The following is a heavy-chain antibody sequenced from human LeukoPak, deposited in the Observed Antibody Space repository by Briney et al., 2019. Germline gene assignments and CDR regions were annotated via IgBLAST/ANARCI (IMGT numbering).Heavy chain of an antibody. D-gene: IGHD3-10*01. CDR2: IRSKANSYAT. CDR1: GFTFSGSA. J-gene: IGHJ6*02. Sequence: PGGSLRLSCAASGFTFSGSAMHWVRQASGKGLEWVGRIRSKANSYATAYAASVKGRFTISRDDSKNTAYLQMNSLKTEDTAVYYCTRLPLSTMVRGVIPYYGMDVWGQGTTVTVSS. V-gene: IGHV3-73*01. CDR3: TRLPLSTMVRGVIPYYGMDV.